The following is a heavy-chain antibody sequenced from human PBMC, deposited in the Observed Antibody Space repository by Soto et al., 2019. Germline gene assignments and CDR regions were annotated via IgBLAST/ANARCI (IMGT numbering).Heavy chain of an antibody. CDR2: IWYDGSNK. D-gene: IGHD1-20*01. CDR3: ARDHFRNWKGMDV. CDR1: GFTFSSYG. Sequence: GGSLRLSCAASGFTFSSYGMHWVRQAPGKGLEWVAVIWYDGSNKYYADSVKGRFTISRDNSKNTLYLQMNSLRAEDTAVYYCARDHFRNWKGMDVWGQGTTVTVSS. J-gene: IGHJ6*02. V-gene: IGHV3-33*01.